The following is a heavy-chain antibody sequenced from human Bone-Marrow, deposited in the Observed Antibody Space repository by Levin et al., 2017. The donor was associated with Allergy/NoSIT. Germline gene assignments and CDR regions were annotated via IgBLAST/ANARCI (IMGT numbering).Heavy chain of an antibody. CDR2: IYHSGST. CDR1: GGSISSGGYS. Sequence: SQTLSLTCAVSGGSISSGGYSWSWIRQPPGKGLEWIGYIYHSGSTYYNPSLKSRVTISVDRSKNQFSLKLSSVTAADTAVYYCARAMASRRIQLWHQLWFDPWGQGTLVTVSS. V-gene: IGHV4-30-2*01. D-gene: IGHD5-18*01. J-gene: IGHJ5*02. CDR3: ARAMASRRIQLWHQLWFDP.